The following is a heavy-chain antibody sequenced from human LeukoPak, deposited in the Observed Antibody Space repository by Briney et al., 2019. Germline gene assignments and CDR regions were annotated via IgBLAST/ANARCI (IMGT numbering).Heavy chain of an antibody. CDR1: GFTFSSYA. D-gene: IGHD3-22*01. Sequence: PGGSLRLSCAASGFTFSSYAMNWVRQAPGKGLEWVSGISGTGGSTYYADSVKGRFTISRDNSKNTLYLQMNSLRAEDTAVYYCAKPYDSSGYYPLDYWGQGTLVTVSS. CDR2: ISGTGGST. CDR3: AKPYDSSGYYPLDY. J-gene: IGHJ4*02. V-gene: IGHV3-23*01.